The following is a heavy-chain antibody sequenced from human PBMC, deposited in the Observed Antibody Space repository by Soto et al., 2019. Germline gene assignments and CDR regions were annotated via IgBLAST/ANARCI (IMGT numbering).Heavy chain of an antibody. CDR2: ISYDGSNK. D-gene: IGHD2-21*01. J-gene: IGHJ4*02. CDR3: ARGKGSGDKTIDY. V-gene: IGHV3-30*03. CDR1: GFTFSNYG. Sequence: QAQLVESGGGVVQPGTSLRLSCAASGFTFSNYGMHWVRQAPGKVLEWVTVISYDGSNKYYADSVKGRFTISRDHSTNTMYLPMNSLRAEDTDLYYCARGKGSGDKTIDYWGQGTLVTVSS.